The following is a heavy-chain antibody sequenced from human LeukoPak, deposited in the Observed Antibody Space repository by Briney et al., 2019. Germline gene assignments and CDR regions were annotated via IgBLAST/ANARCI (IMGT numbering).Heavy chain of an antibody. D-gene: IGHD6-13*01. Sequence: ASVKVSCKASGYTFTSYGISWVRQAPGQGLEWMGWISAYNDNTNFAQKLQGRVTMTTDTSTSTAYMELRSLRSDDTAVYYCARAESIAAAGMRSWFDPWGQGTLVTVSS. CDR2: ISAYNDNT. J-gene: IGHJ5*02. V-gene: IGHV1-18*01. CDR3: ARAESIAAAGMRSWFDP. CDR1: GYTFTSYG.